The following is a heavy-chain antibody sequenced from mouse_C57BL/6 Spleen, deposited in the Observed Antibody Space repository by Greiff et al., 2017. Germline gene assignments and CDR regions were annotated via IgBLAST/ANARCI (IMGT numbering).Heavy chain of an antibody. D-gene: IGHD2-3*01. CDR1: GYTFTDYY. CDR2: IYPGSGNT. CDR3: ARKRMSDGYYSYYAMDY. Sequence: QVQLQQSGAELVRPGASVKLSCKASGYTFTDYYINWVKQRPGQGLEWIARIYPGSGNTYYNEKFKGKATLTAEKSSSTAYMQLSSLTSEDSAVYFCARKRMSDGYYSYYAMDYWGQGTSVTVSS. V-gene: IGHV1-76*01. J-gene: IGHJ4*01.